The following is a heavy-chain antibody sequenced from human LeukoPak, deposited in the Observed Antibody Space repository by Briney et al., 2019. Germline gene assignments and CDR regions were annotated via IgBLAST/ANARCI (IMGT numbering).Heavy chain of an antibody. CDR2: ITGNGGYT. CDR3: AKVNWCSASCADA. V-gene: IGHV3-23*01. J-gene: IGHJ4*02. D-gene: IGHD2-2*01. Sequence: GGSLRLSCAASGFTFSSYAMSWVRQAPGKGLEWVSAITGNGGYTYYAGSVKGRFTISRDNSKNTLYLQMNSLRAEDTAVYYCAKVNWCSASCADAWGQGTLVTVSS. CDR1: GFTFSSYA.